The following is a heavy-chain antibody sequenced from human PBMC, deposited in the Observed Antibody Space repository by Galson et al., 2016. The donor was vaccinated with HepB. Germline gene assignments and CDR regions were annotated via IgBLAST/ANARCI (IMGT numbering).Heavy chain of an antibody. D-gene: IGHD3-9*01. CDR3: ARTYYDILIDDNSRKKYALDI. J-gene: IGHJ3*02. V-gene: IGHV4-4*02. CDR1: GGSITSNNW. Sequence: SETLSLTRVVSGGSITSNNWWTWVRQPPGKGLEWIGEIFYSGNTNYNPSLKSRVTIFVDKSNNTFSLKLTSVTAADTAVYFCARTYYDILIDDNSRKKYALDIWGQGTMVTVSS. CDR2: IFYSGNT.